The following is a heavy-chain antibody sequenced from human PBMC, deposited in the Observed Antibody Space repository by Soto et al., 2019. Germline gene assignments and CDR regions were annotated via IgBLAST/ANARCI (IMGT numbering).Heavy chain of an antibody. CDR2: TYYRSKWFN. CDR1: GDSVSSNGAA. Sequence: SRTLSLPCAIPGDSVSSNGAAWNWIRQSPSRGLEWLGRTYYRSKWFNNYALSVKSRITINPDTSKNQFSLQLNSVTPEDTAGYYCARGDQGFDYWGQGTLVTVSS. CDR3: ARGDQGFDY. V-gene: IGHV6-1*01. J-gene: IGHJ4*02. D-gene: IGHD3-16*01.